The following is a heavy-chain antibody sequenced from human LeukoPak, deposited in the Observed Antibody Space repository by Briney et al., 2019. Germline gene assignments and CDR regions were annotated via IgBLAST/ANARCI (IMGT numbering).Heavy chain of an antibody. CDR2: VYHSGST. V-gene: IGHV4-59*04. J-gene: IGHJ4*02. D-gene: IGHD3-9*01. Sequence: SETLSLTCTVSGGSISSYHRSWIRQPPGKGLEWIGSVYHSGSTYYSPSLRSRVTISMDTSKNQFFLRLNSVTAADTAVYYCARLYDILTGYYYYFDYWGQGTLATVSS. CDR1: GGSISSYH. CDR3: ARLYDILTGYYYYFDY.